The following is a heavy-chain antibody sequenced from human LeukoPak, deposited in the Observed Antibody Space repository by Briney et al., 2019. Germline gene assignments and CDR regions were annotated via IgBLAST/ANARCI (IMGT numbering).Heavy chain of an antibody. CDR1: GFTFDDYA. D-gene: IGHD3-16*01. CDR2: VSWNSGST. CDR3: TTVSYDYVA. V-gene: IGHV3-9*01. Sequence: GGSLRLSCAPSGFTFDDYAMHGLRQAPGKGLEWVSGVSWNSGSTGYADSVKGRFTIYRDNAKNSLYLQMNSLKAEDRAVYYCTTVSYDYVAWGQGTLVTVSS. J-gene: IGHJ5*02.